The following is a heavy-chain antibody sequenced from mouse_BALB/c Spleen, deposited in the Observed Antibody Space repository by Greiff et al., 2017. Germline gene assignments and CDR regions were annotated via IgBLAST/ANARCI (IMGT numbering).Heavy chain of an antibody. Sequence: EVQLQESGGGLVQPGGSRKLSCAASGFTFSSFGMHWVRQAPEKGLEWVAYISSGSSTIYYADTVKGRFTISRDNPKNTLFLQMTSLRSEDTAMYYCARSSLYYAMDYWGQGTSVTVSS. CDR1: GFTFSSFG. CDR2: ISSGSSTI. J-gene: IGHJ4*01. D-gene: IGHD1-1*01. CDR3: ARSSLYYAMDY. V-gene: IGHV5-17*02.